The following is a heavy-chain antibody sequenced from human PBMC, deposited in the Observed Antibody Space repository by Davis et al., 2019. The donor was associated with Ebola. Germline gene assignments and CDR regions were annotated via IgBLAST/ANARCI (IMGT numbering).Heavy chain of an antibody. CDR2: IYYSGST. CDR1: GGSISSYY. Sequence: SETLSLTCTVSGGSISSYYWSWIRQPPGKGLEWIGYIYYSGSTNYNPSLKSRVTISVDTSKNQFSLKLSSVTAADTAVYYCARVGNPYYYYDMDVWGQGTTVTVSS. V-gene: IGHV4-59*01. J-gene: IGHJ6*02. D-gene: IGHD1-14*01. CDR3: ARVGNPYYYYDMDV.